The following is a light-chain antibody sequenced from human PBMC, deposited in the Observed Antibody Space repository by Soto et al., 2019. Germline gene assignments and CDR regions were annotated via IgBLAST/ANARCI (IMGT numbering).Light chain of an antibody. V-gene: IGLV2-14*03. CDR1: SSDVGAYNS. CDR2: DVS. J-gene: IGLJ1*01. Sequence: SVLTQPASVSGSPGQSIALSCTGTSSDVGAYNSVSWYQQHPGRAPKLMIHDVSDRPSGVSNRFSGSKSGNTASLTISGLQAEDEADYYCSSYTSSSTYVFGTGTKVTVL. CDR3: SSYTSSSTYV.